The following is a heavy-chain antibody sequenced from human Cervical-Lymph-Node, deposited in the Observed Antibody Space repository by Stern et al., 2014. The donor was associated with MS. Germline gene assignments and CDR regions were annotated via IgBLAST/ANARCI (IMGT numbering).Heavy chain of an antibody. J-gene: IGHJ4*02. Sequence: VQLVESGAEVKKPGESLKISCKGSGYNFTSYWIGWVRQMPGKGLEWVGIIYPGDSDTRYSPSFQGQVTISADKSTSTAYLQWSSLKASDTAMYYCARHCAKREQCAFDYWGQGPLVTVSS. CDR1: GYNFTSYW. CDR2: IYPGDSDT. V-gene: IGHV5-51*01. D-gene: IGHD6-19*01. CDR3: ARHCAKREQCAFDY.